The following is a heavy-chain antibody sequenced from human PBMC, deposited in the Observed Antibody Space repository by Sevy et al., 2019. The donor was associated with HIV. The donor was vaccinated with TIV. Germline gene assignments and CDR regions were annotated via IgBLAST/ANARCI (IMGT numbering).Heavy chain of an antibody. V-gene: IGHV3-15*01. CDR2: IRNKADSGTK. J-gene: IGHJ4*02. CDR3: TLDPVNFL. Sequence: GGFLRLSCVASGFTFSNFWMSWVRQAPGKGPEWVGSIRNKADSGTKDYAAPVKGRFSSSRDDSKNRLDLQMSGINTQDTAIYYCTLDPVNFLWGRGTLVTVSS. CDR1: GFTFSNFW. D-gene: IGHD1-1*01.